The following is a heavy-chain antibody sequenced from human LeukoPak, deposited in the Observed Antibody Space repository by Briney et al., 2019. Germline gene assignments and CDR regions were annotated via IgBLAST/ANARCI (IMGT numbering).Heavy chain of an antibody. J-gene: IGHJ4*02. V-gene: IGHV3-23*01. CDR1: GFTFTIYA. Sequence: GGSLRLSCAASGFTFTIYAMSWVRQAPGKGLEWVSAISGSGGSTYYADSVKGRFTISRDNYKNTLYLQMNSLRAEDTAVYYCAKDRGDCSTTSCQFDYWGQGALVTVSS. CDR3: AKDRGDCSTTSCQFDY. D-gene: IGHD2-2*01. CDR2: ISGSGGST.